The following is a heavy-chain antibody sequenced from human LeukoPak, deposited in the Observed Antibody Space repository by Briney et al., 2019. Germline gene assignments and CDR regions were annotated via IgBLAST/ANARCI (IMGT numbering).Heavy chain of an antibody. CDR2: SYWNWGST. CDR1: GFTFGDYA. CDR3: ARVKGSGYRNSIDY. J-gene: IGHJ4*02. D-gene: IGHD3-3*01. Sequence: PGRSLRLSCTASGFTFGDYAMNWVRQAPGKGLEWVSGSYWNWGSTYYRDSVKGRFTISRDNAKNSLYLQMNSLRAGDTGLYYCARVKGSGYRNSIDYWGQGTLVTVSS. V-gene: IGHV3-20*04.